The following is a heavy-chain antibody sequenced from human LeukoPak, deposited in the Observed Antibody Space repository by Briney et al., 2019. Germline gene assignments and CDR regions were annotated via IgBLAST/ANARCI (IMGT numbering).Heavy chain of an antibody. CDR2: INRSGST. D-gene: IGHD6-13*01. CDR1: GGSFSGYY. CDR3: ARGPSSSSWYKVFDY. J-gene: IGHJ4*02. Sequence: SETLSLTCAVYGGSFSGYYWSWIRQPPGKGLEWIGEINRSGSTNYNPSLKSRVTISVDTSKNQFSLKLSSVTAADTAVYYCARGPSSSSWYKVFDYWGQGTLVTVSS. V-gene: IGHV4-34*01.